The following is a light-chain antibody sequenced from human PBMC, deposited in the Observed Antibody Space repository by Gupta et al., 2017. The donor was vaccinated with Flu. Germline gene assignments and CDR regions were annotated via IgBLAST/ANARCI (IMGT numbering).Light chain of an antibody. CDR2: TAS. CDR1: QDFGSD. V-gene: IGKV1-9*01. J-gene: IGKJ4*01. CDR3: QQLNSFPLT. Sequence: GDRVTITCRASQDFGSDLAWYQQKPVKAPKLLIYTASILESGVPSRFSGSKSGTEFTLTISSLQPEDFASYYCQQLNSFPLTFGGGTKVEIK.